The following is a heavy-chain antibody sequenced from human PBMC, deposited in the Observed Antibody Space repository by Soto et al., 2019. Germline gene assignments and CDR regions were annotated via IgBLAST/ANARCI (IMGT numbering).Heavy chain of an antibody. V-gene: IGHV1-69*01. J-gene: IGHJ3*02. Sequence: QVQLVQSGAEVKKPGSSVKVSCKASGGTFSSYAISWVRQAPGQGLEWMGGIIPIFGTANYAQKFQVRVKITADESTSTSYMELSSLGSEDTAVYYCARDFSERKREDAFDIWGQGTMVIVSS. CDR2: IIPIFGTA. CDR1: GGTFSSYA. CDR3: ARDFSERKREDAFDI.